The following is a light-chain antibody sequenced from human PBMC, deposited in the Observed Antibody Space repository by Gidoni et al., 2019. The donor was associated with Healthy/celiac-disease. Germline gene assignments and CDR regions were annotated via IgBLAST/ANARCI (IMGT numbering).Light chain of an antibody. CDR1: KLGDKY. CDR2: QDS. J-gene: IGLJ1*01. Sequence: SYELTQPPSVSVSPGQTASITCSGDKLGDKYACWYQQKPGQSPVLVSYQDSKRPSGIPERFSGSNSGNTATLTISGTQAMDEADYYCQAWDSSTANYVFGTGTKVTVL. CDR3: QAWDSSTANYV. V-gene: IGLV3-1*01.